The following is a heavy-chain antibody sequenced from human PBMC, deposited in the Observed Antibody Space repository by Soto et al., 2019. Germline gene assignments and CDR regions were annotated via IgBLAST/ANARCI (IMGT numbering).Heavy chain of an antibody. J-gene: IGHJ6*02. CDR1: GGSISSSSYY. D-gene: IGHD1-1*01. CDR2: IYYSGST. CDR3: ARKDRLNGCMDV. V-gene: IGHV4-39*01. Sequence: PSETLSLTCTVSGGSISSSSYYWGWIRQPPGKGLEWIGSIYYSGSTYYNPSLKSRVTISVDTSKNQFSLKLSSVTAADTAVYYCARKDRLNGCMDVWGQGTTVTV.